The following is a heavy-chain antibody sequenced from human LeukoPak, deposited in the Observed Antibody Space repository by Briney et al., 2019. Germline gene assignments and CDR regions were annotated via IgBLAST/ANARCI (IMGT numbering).Heavy chain of an antibody. CDR2: ISGSGGST. Sequence: PGGSLRLSCAASGFTFSSYAMSWVRQAPGKGLEWVSAISGSGGSTYYADSVKGRFTISRDNSKNTLYLQMNSLRAEDTAVYYCAKDELRYFDSLEPAFDYWGQGTLVTVSS. CDR1: GFTFSSYA. CDR3: AKDELRYFDSLEPAFDY. D-gene: IGHD3-9*01. J-gene: IGHJ4*02. V-gene: IGHV3-23*01.